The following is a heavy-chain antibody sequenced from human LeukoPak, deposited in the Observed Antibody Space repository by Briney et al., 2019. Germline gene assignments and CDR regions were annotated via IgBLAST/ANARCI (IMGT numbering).Heavy chain of an antibody. D-gene: IGHD3-10*01. Sequence: GGSLRLSCAASGFTFSSYWMHWVRQAPGKGLVWVSRINSDGSSTSYADSVKGRFTISGDNAKNTLYLQMNSLRAEDTAVYYCARAPVRGVTEIDYWGQGTLVTVSS. CDR1: GFTFSSYW. CDR2: INSDGSST. CDR3: ARAPVRGVTEIDY. V-gene: IGHV3-74*01. J-gene: IGHJ4*02.